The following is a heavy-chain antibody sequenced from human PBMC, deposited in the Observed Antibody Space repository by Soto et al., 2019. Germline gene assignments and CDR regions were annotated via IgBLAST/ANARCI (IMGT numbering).Heavy chain of an antibody. J-gene: IGHJ4*02. V-gene: IGHV3-30*18. CDR3: AKDASGSGNFDY. Sequence: PGGSLRLSCAASGFTFSSYGMHWVRQAPGKGLEWVAVISYDGSNKYYADSVKGRFTISRDNSKNTLYLQMNSLRAEDTAVYYCAKDASGSGNFDYWGQGTLVTVS. CDR1: GFTFSSYG. D-gene: IGHD3-10*01. CDR2: ISYDGSNK.